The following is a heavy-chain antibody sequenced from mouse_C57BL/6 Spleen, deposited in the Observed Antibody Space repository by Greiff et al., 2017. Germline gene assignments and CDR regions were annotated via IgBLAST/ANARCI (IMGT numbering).Heavy chain of an antibody. CDR3: ASLFDCYYGRAMDY. CDR2: IHPNSGST. V-gene: IGHV1-64*01. J-gene: IGHJ4*01. Sequence: QVQLQQPGAELVKPGASVKLSCKASGYTFTSYWMHWVKQRPGQGLEWIGMIHPNSGSTNYNEKFKRKATLTVDKSSSTAYLQLSSLTSEDAAFYYCASLFDCYYGRAMDYWGQGTSVTVSS. CDR1: GYTFTSYW. D-gene: IGHD2-3*01.